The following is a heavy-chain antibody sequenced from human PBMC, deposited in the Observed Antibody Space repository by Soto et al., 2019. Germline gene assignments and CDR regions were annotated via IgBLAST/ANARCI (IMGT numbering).Heavy chain of an antibody. J-gene: IGHJ4*02. V-gene: IGHV3-33*06. Sequence: QVQLVESGGGVVQPGTSLRLSCAASGFTFSHYGIHWVRQAPGKGLEWVALTWSGGRGENYADSVRGRFTVYRDNSKTTVYLQMNSLRVEDTAVYYCAKDDDTSSHFSLLDFRGQGTLVTVSS. CDR2: TWSGGRGE. CDR3: AKDDDTSSHFSLLDF. CDR1: GFTFSHYG. D-gene: IGHD3-22*01.